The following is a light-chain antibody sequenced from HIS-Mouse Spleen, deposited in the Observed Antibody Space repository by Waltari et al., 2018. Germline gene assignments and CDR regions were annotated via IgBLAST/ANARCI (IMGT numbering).Light chain of an antibody. CDR1: QGIRSY. CDR3: QQLNSYPPT. Sequence: DIQLTQSPSFLSASVGDRVPTTCRASQGIRSYLAWYQQKPGKAPKLLIYAASTLQSGVPSRFSGSGSGTEFTLTISSLQPEDFATYYCQQLNSYPPTFGQGTKVEIK. J-gene: IGKJ1*01. V-gene: IGKV1-9*01. CDR2: AAS.